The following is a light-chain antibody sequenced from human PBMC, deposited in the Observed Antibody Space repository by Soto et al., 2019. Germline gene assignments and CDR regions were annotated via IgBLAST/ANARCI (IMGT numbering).Light chain of an antibody. CDR3: ISYTGSSTSYV. V-gene: IGLV2-14*01. CDR1: SSDIVSYNY. J-gene: IGLJ1*01. CDR2: GVS. Sequence: QSALTQPASVSGSPGQSITISCSGTSSDIVSYNYVAWYQQFPGKTPKILIYGVSNRPSGVSSRFSGSKSGNTASLTISGLQAEDEADYYCISYTGSSTSYVFGSGTTVTV.